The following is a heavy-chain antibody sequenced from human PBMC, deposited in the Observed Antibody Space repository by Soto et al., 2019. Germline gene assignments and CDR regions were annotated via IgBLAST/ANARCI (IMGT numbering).Heavy chain of an antibody. J-gene: IGHJ5*02. D-gene: IGHD3-16*01. V-gene: IGHV1-2*02. CDR2: IDPKSGDT. CDR1: GYTFTDNQ. Sequence: QVQLVQSGAEVKKPGASVKVSCKASGYTFTDNQILWLRRAPGQRLEWMGRIDPKSGDTNFAPTYQGRVTMTRDTSTNTVYMELTRLTSGDTAIYFCARRHLRDYIRWNFDPWGQGTLVTVSS. CDR3: ARRHLRDYIRWNFDP.